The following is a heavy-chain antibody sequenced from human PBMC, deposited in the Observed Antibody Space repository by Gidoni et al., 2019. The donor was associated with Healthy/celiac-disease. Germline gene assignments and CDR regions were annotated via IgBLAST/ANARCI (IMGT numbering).Heavy chain of an antibody. D-gene: IGHD6-19*01. V-gene: IGHV1-24*01. CDR2: FDPEDGET. J-gene: IGHJ4*02. CDR3: ATDTPSFRGGWVYYFDY. CDR1: GYTLTELS. Sequence: QVQLVQSGAEVKKPGSSVKVSCQGSGYTLTELSMHWVRQAHGKGLEWMGGFDPEDGETIYAQKFQGRVTMTEDTSKDKAYMELSSLRSEDTAVYYCATDTPSFRGGWVYYFDYWGQGTLVTVSS.